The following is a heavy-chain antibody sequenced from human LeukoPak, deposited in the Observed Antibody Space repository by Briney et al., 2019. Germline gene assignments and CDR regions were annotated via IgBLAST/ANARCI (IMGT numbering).Heavy chain of an antibody. Sequence: SETLSLTCAVYGGSFSGYYWSWIRQPPGKGLEWIGEINHSGSTNYNPSLKSRVTISVDTSKNQFSLKLSSVTAADTAVYYCAGTDYYDSSGYYTAPFDYWGQGTLVTVSS. CDR2: INHSGST. V-gene: IGHV4-34*01. J-gene: IGHJ4*02. CDR3: AGTDYYDSSGYYTAPFDY. CDR1: GGSFSGYY. D-gene: IGHD3-22*01.